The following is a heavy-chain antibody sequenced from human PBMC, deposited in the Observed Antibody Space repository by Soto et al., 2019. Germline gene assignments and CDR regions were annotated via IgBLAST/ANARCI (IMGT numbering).Heavy chain of an antibody. CDR1: GFTFDAYG. J-gene: IGHJ4*02. D-gene: IGHD1-1*01. V-gene: IGHV3-33*01. Sequence: QVQLVESGGGVVQPGGSLRLSCAASGFTFDAYGFHWVRQAPGKGLEWVAVVWSNGNLKYYADSVKVRFTISRDSSKSALNLQMNSLRADDTAVYYCARIQLDTIMALDYWGQGTLVTVSS. CDR2: VWSNGNLK. CDR3: ARIQLDTIMALDY.